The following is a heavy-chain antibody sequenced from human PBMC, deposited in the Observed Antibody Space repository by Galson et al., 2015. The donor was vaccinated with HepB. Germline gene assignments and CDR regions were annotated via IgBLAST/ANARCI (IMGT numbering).Heavy chain of an antibody. CDR1: GFTFSSYW. CDR2: IKQNGSEK. D-gene: IGHD2-15*01. Sequence: SLRLSCAASGFTFSSYWMSWVRQAPGKGLEWVANIKQNGSEKYYVDSVKGRFTISRDNAKNSLYLQMNSLRAEDTAVYYCARDCSGGSCYLYWGQGTLVTVSS. CDR3: ARDCSGGSCYLY. J-gene: IGHJ4*02. V-gene: IGHV3-7*03.